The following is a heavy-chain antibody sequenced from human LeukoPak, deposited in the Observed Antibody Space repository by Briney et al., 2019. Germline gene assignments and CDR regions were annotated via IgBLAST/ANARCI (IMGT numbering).Heavy chain of an antibody. CDR3: ATQTITLVVVISPFDY. CDR2: IQDDGAKK. V-gene: IGHV3-30*02. Sequence: GGSLRLSCAASGFTFNTYHMHWVRQAPGKGLEWVALIQDDGAKKNYADSVRGRFTISRANSRSTVYLQMHSLKPDATAVYYCATQTITLVVVISPFDYWGQGALVTVSS. J-gene: IGHJ4*02. D-gene: IGHD3-22*01. CDR1: GFTFNTYH.